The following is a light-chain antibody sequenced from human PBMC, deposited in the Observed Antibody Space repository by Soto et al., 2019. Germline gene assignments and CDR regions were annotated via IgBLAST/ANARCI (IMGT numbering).Light chain of an antibody. CDR2: TAS. CDR3: LQYETHLT. V-gene: IGKV1-5*03. J-gene: IGKJ1*01. Sequence: DIQRTQSPSTLSASIGDRVTITCRASQSISDWLAWHQQKPGTAPKLLIYTASILESGVPSRFSGIGSGTEFTLTISRLQPDDSATYDYLQYETHLTFGQGTQVDI. CDR1: QSISDW.